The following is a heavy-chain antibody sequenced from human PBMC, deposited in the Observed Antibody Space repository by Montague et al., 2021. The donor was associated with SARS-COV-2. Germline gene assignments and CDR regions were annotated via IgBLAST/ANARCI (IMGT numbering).Heavy chain of an antibody. D-gene: IGHD3-3*01. CDR2: FDPAHGET. CDR3: ATEGLSVFGVVIYAFHM. J-gene: IGHJ3*02. Sequence: SGKVSFKVSGHTVTEAPMHWVRQAPGKGLEWMGSFDPAHGETVYAQNFQDRVTMTEDTSTDTAYMELSSPRFEDTAVYYCATEGLSVFGVVIYAFHMWGPGTMVTVSS. CDR1: GHTVTEAP. V-gene: IGHV1-24*01.